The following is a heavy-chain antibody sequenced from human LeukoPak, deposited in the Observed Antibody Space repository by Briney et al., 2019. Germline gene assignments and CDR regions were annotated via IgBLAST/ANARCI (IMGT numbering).Heavy chain of an antibody. J-gene: IGHJ6*04. Sequence: SETLSLTCAVYGGSFSGYYWSWIRQPPGKGLEWIGEINHSGSTNYNPSLKSRVTISVDTSKNQFSLKLSSVTAADTAVYYCAREGGALGGSTSGEGGQYYYGMDVWGKGTTVTVSS. CDR2: INHSGST. CDR3: AREGGALGGSTSGEGGQYYYGMDV. V-gene: IGHV4-34*01. D-gene: IGHD2-2*01. CDR1: GGSFSGYY.